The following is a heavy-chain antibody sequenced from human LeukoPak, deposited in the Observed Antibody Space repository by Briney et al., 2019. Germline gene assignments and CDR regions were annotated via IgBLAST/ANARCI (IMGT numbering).Heavy chain of an antibody. CDR1: GGSFSGYY. J-gene: IGHJ5*02. V-gene: IGHV4-34*01. Sequence: SETLSLTCAVYGGSFSGYYWSWIRQPPGKGLEWMGYIYHSGSTYYNPSLKSQVTISVDRSKNQFSLKLSSVTAADTAVYYCARATGYYDSSGSYNTPEGGWFDPWGQGTLVTVSS. CDR3: ARATGYYDSSGSYNTPEGGWFDP. D-gene: IGHD3-22*01. CDR2: IYHSGST.